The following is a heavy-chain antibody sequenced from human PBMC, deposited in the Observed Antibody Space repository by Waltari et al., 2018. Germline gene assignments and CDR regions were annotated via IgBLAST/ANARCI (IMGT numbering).Heavy chain of an antibody. J-gene: IGHJ3*02. Sequence: EVQLVESGGGLVQPGGSVRLSCAASGFTFSSYWMTWVRQAPGKGLEWVANIKKDGSEKSYVDSVKGRFFISRDNAKDSLSLQMNSLKAEDTAVYYCARPFRSGWYDGSFDIWGQGTMVTVSS. CDR1: GFTFSSYW. CDR3: ARPFRSGWYDGSFDI. D-gene: IGHD6-19*01. V-gene: IGHV3-7*04. CDR2: IKKDGSEK.